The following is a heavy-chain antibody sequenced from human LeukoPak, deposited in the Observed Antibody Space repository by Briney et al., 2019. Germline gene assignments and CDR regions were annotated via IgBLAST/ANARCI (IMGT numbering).Heavy chain of an antibody. CDR3: ARVPGTSYYYYYMDV. CDR1: GYTFAAYY. V-gene: IGHV1-2*02. Sequence: AASVKVSCKASGYTFAAYYMHWVRQAPGQGLEWMGWINPNSGATNYAQKFQGRVTMTRDTSITTGYMELSSLRSDDTAVYYCARVPGTSYYYYYMDVWGEGTTVTVSS. J-gene: IGHJ6*03. CDR2: INPNSGAT.